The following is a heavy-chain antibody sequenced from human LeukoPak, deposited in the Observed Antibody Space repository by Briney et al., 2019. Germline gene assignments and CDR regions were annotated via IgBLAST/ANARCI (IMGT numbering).Heavy chain of an antibody. Sequence: GRSLRLSCAASGFTFSGYAMHWVRQAPGKGLEWVAVISYDGSNKYYADSVKGRFTISRDNSKNTLYLQMNSLRAEDTAVYYCARDLDDSSGYYYDYWGQGTLVTVSS. CDR1: GFTFSGYA. CDR3: ARDLDDSSGYYYDY. D-gene: IGHD3-22*01. J-gene: IGHJ4*02. V-gene: IGHV3-30*04. CDR2: ISYDGSNK.